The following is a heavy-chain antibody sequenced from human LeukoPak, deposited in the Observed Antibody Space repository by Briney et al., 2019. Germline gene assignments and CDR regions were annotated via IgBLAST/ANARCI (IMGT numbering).Heavy chain of an antibody. D-gene: IGHD6-19*01. CDR1: GSSFSNYA. V-gene: IGHV3-23*01. J-gene: IGHJ4*02. Sequence: AASLSLSCAVSGSSFSNYATTCVRQPPGKGLEWVSAISASGGRTYYADFMNGAFTIVRDNSKNTLYLQMNSLRAEDTGVYYCAKGRIAVAGRGVFDYWGQGTLVTVSS. CDR2: ISASGGRT. CDR3: AKGRIAVAGRGVFDY.